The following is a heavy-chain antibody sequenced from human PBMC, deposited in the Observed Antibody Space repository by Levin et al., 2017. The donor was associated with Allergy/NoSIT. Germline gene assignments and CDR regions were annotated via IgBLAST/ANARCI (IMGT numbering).Heavy chain of an antibody. CDR2: INHSGRT. J-gene: IGHJ4*02. D-gene: IGHD3-10*01. CDR1: GGSFSGYY. Sequence: SETLSLTCAVYGGSFSGYYWSWIRQSPGKGLEWIGEINHSGRTNYNPSLKSRVTISVDTSKNQFSLKLSSVTAADTAVYYCARAYYYGSGIGGDYFDYWGQGTLVTVSS. V-gene: IGHV4-34*01. CDR3: ARAYYYGSGIGGDYFDY.